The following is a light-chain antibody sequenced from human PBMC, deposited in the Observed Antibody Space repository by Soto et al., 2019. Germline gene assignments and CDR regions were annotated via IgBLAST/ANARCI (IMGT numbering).Light chain of an antibody. J-gene: IGKJ4*01. CDR2: DAS. CDR1: QIVSRR. Sequence: DIHMTQSPSTLSASVGDRVTITCRASQIVSRRLAWYQQKPGKAPKVLIYDASSLNIGVPSRFSGSGSGTDFTLSLSSLQPEDFETYYCQQCYSSPLTFGGGTKVDIK. V-gene: IGKV1-5*01. CDR3: QQCYSSPLT.